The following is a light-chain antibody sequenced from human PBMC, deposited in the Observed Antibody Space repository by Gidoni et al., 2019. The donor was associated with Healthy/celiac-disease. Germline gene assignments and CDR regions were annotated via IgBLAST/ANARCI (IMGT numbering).Light chain of an antibody. V-gene: IGKV3-15*01. J-gene: IGKJ2*04. CDR2: GAS. CDR1: QSVSSN. Sequence: VMTQSPATLSVSPGERATLSCRASQSVSSNLAWYQQKPGQAPRLLIYGASTRATGIPARFSGSGSGTEFTLTISSLQSEDFAVYYCQQYNNWPKRSFGQGTKLEIK. CDR3: QQYNNWPKRS.